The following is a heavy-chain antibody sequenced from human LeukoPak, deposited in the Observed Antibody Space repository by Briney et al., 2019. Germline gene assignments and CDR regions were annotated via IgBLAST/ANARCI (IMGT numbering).Heavy chain of an antibody. CDR1: GGSFSGYY. Sequence: PSETLSLTCAVYGGSFSGYYWSWIRQPPGKGLEWIGEINHSGSTNYNPSLKSRVTIPVDTSKNQFSLKLSSVTAADTAVYYCARGLYSSSHFDYWGQGTLVAVSS. CDR3: ARGLYSSSHFDY. CDR2: INHSGST. J-gene: IGHJ4*02. D-gene: IGHD6-6*01. V-gene: IGHV4-34*01.